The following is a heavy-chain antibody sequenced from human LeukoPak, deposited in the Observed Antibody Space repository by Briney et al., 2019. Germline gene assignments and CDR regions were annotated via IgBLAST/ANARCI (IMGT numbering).Heavy chain of an antibody. J-gene: IGHJ3*02. CDR1: GYRFTNYW. CDR2: IYPGDSDT. V-gene: IGHV5-51*01. Sequence: GESLKISCKGSGYRFTNYWIGWVRQLPGKGLEWMGIIYPGDSDTRYSPSFQGQVTISVDKSISPAHLQWSSLKASDTALYYCAKRGDAFDIWGQGTLVTVSS. CDR3: AKRGDAFDI.